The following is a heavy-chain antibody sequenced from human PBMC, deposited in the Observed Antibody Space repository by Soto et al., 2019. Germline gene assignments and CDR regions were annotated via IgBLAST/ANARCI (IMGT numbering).Heavy chain of an antibody. J-gene: IGHJ4*02. D-gene: IGHD6-13*01. CDR3: AKGSADTRPYYFDY. CDR2: ITGGSGDT. V-gene: IGHV3-23*01. CDR1: GFTFSSYA. Sequence: GGSLRLSCAASGFTFSSYAMSWVRQAPGKGLEWVSAITGGSGDTYHADSVKGRFTISRDNTKNTLYLQMNSLRVEDTAVYYCAKGSADTRPYYFDYWGRGALVTVSS.